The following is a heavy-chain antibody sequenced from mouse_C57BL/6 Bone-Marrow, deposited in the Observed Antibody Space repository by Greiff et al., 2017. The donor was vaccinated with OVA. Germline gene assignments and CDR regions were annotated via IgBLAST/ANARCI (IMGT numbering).Heavy chain of an antibody. D-gene: IGHD1-1*01. CDR1: GYSFTGYY. CDR2: SNPSTGGT. J-gene: IGHJ3*01. Sequence: EVKLVESGPELVKPGASVKISCKASGYSFTGYYMNWVKQSPEKSLEWIGESNPSTGGTTYNQKFKAKATLTVDKSSSTAYMQLKSLTSEDSAVDYCARETLRRFAYWGQGTLVTVSA. V-gene: IGHV1-42*01. CDR3: ARETLRRFAY.